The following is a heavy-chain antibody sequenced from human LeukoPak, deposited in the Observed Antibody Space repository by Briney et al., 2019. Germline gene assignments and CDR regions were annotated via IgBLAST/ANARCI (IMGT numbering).Heavy chain of an antibody. D-gene: IGHD5-24*01. J-gene: IGHJ4*02. V-gene: IGHV4-39*01. CDR2: INHSGST. CDR1: GGSISSSSYY. Sequence: SETLSLTCTVSGGSISSSSYYWSWIRQPPGKGLEWIGEINHSGSTNYNPSLKSRVTISVDTSKNQFSLKLSSVTAADTAVYYCARHGRDGYNTHPFGFDWGQGTLVTVSS. CDR3: ARHGRDGYNTHPFGFD.